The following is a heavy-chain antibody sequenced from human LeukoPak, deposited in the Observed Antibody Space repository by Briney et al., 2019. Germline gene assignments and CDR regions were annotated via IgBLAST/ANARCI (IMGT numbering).Heavy chain of an antibody. V-gene: IGHV4-30-4*01. CDR3: ARDSYSYGYGGFDY. D-gene: IGHD5-18*01. Sequence: SETLSLTCTVSGFSISSGDRYWRWLRQSPGKGLEWIGYIYSTGNTYYNPSLKSRTIISVDTSKNQFALELNSVTAADTAVYYCARDSYSYGYGGFDYWGQGILVTVSS. CDR1: GFSISSGDRY. CDR2: IYSTGNT. J-gene: IGHJ4*02.